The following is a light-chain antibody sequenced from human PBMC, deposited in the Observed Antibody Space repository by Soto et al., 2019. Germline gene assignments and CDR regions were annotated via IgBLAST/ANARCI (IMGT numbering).Light chain of an antibody. Sequence: DIVLTQSPGTLSLSPGERATLSSSASQSVSRNYFAWYQQKPGQAPRLLIYGASSRATGIPDRFSGSGSGTDFTLAISRLEAEDFAVYYCQQYGTSPSLTFGGGTKVEIK. J-gene: IGKJ4*02. CDR2: GAS. CDR1: QSVSRNY. CDR3: QQYGTSPSLT. V-gene: IGKV3-20*01.